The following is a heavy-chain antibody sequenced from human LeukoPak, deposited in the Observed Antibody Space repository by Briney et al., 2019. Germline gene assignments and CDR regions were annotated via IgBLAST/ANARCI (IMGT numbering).Heavy chain of an antibody. D-gene: IGHD6-6*01. J-gene: IGHJ5*02. CDR3: ARGYEYRFDP. V-gene: IGHV4-61*08. CDR2: IYYSGST. Sequence: SETLSLTCTVSGGSISSGGYYWSWIRQHPGKGLEWIGYIYYSGSTNYNPSLKSRVTISVDTSKNQFSLKLSSVTAADTAVYYCARGYEYRFDPWGQGTLVTVSS. CDR1: GGSISSGGYY.